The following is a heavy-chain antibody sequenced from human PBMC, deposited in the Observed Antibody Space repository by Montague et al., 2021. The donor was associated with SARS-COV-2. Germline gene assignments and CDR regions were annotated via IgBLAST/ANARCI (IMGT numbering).Heavy chain of an antibody. V-gene: IGHV4-59*01. CDR1: GDSISSYY. Sequence: SETLSLTCTVSGDSISSYYWSWIRQPPGKGLEWIGYIYYSGSTNYNPSLKSRVTISVDTSKNQFSLKLSSVTAADTAVYYCARGVSYYDFWSGCDYGMDVWGQGTTVTVSS. J-gene: IGHJ6*02. CDR3: ARGVSYYDFWSGCDYGMDV. CDR2: IYYSGST. D-gene: IGHD3-3*01.